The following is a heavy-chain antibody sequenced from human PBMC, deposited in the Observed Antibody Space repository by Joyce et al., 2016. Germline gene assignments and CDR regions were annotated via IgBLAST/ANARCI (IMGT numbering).Heavy chain of an antibody. Sequence: EVQLLESGGGLVQPGGSLRLSCAASGFTFSSYAMSWVRQVSGKGLEWVSTISGSGGSTYYAGSVKGRFTISRDKSKNALYLQMNSLRAEDTAVYYCAKDRVLSSIAARGMDSWGQGTPVTVSS. V-gene: IGHV3-23*01. CDR3: AKDRVLSSIAARGMDS. J-gene: IGHJ4*02. CDR2: ISGSGGST. D-gene: IGHD6-6*01. CDR1: GFTFSSYA.